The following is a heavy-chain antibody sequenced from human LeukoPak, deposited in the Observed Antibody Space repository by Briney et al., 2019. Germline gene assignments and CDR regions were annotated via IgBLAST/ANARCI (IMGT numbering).Heavy chain of an antibody. V-gene: IGHV4-34*01. CDR3: ASRDTATGLD. CDR1: GGSFSGYY. J-gene: IGHJ4*02. Sequence: ASETLSLTCAVYGGSFSGYYWSWIRQPPRKGLEWIGEINHSGSTNYNPSLKSRVTISVDTSKNQFSLKLSSVTAADTAVYYCASRDTATGLDWGQGTLVTVSS. D-gene: IGHD5-18*01. CDR2: INHSGST.